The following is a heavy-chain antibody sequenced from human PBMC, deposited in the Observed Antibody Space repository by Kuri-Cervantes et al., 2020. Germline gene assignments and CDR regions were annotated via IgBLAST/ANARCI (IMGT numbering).Heavy chain of an antibody. V-gene: IGHV6-1*01. CDR2: TYYRSKWYN. J-gene: IGHJ3*02. D-gene: IGHD6-19*01. CDR1: GDRVSSNSAA. CDR3: ARWSSSGWGAFDI. Sequence: SQTLSLTCAISGDRVSSNSAAWNWIRQSPSRGLEWLGRTYYRSKWYNDYAVSVRSRLTINPYTSKNQFSLQLNSVTPEDTAVYYCARWSSSGWGAFDIWGQGTMVTVSS.